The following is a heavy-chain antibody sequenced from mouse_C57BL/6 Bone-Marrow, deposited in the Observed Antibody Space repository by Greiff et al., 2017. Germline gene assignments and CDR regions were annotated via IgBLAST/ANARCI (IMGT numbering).Heavy chain of an antibody. CDR1: GYTFTSYW. CDR2: IDPSDSYT. J-gene: IGHJ2*01. CDR3: ARWDGNYVGDY. V-gene: IGHV1-69*01. Sequence: QVQLQQPGAELVMPGASVKLSCKASGYTFTSYWMPWVKQRPGQGLEWIGEIDPSDSYTNYNQKFKGKSTLTVDKSSSTAYMQLSSLTSEDSAVYYCARWDGNYVGDYWGQGTTLTVSS. D-gene: IGHD2-1*01.